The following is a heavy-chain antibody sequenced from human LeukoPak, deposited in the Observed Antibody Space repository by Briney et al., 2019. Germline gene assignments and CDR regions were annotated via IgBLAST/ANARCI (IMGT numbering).Heavy chain of an antibody. J-gene: IGHJ4*02. D-gene: IGHD2-21*02. CDR2: MSYSGRT. Sequence: PSETLSLACTVSGGSVSSYYWSWIRQTPEKGLEWIGYMSYSGRTDYGPSLKSRVTMSVDTSKNQFSLKMSYVTAADTGVYYCARGYCRDDLCQVFPYWGQGTLVTVSS. V-gene: IGHV4-59*02. CDR3: ARGYCRDDLCQVFPY. CDR1: GGSVSSYY.